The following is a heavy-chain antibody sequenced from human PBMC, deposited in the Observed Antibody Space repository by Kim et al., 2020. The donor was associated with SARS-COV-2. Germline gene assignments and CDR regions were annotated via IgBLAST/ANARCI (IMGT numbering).Heavy chain of an antibody. CDR3: ARLRSSNY. V-gene: IGHV4-34*01. CDR2: INHSGVA. J-gene: IGHJ4*02. Sequence: SETLSLTCAIYGGSFSVYYWSWIRQPPGKGLEWIGEINHSGVANYNPSLKSRVTISVDTSKNQFSLKLTSVTAADTATYYCARLRSSNYWGQVTLVTVSS. CDR1: GGSFSVYY.